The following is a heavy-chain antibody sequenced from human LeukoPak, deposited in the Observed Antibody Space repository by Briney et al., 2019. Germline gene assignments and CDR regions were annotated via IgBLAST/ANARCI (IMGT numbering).Heavy chain of an antibody. Sequence: ASVKVSCKASGYTFTSYYMHWVRQAPGQGLEWMGIINPSGGSTSYAQKFQGRVTMTRDTSTSTVYMELSSLRSEDTAVYYCAREECWNDKLGAFDIWGQGTMVTVSS. V-gene: IGHV1-46*01. CDR1: GYTFTSYY. CDR3: AREECWNDKLGAFDI. J-gene: IGHJ3*02. CDR2: INPSGGST. D-gene: IGHD1-1*01.